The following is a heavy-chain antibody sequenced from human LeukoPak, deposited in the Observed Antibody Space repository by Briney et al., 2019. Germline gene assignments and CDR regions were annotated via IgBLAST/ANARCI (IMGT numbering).Heavy chain of an antibody. D-gene: IGHD1-26*01. J-gene: IGHJ4*02. CDR1: GFVFNFYI. Sequence: GGSLRLSCSASGFVFNFYIMHWVRQAPGKGLEFVSSINSEGGSTYYSDSVRGRFTISRDNSKNTLYLQLTSLRPEYTAAYYCVRGADWGQGTLVTVSS. V-gene: IGHV3-64D*06. CDR2: INSEGGST. CDR3: VRGAD.